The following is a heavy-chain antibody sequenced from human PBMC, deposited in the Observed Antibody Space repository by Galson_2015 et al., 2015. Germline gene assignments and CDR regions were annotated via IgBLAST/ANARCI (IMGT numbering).Heavy chain of an antibody. D-gene: IGHD3-9*01. V-gene: IGHV3-21*01. J-gene: IGHJ4*02. Sequence: SLRLSCAASGFTFSSYSMNWVRQAPGKGLEWVSSISSSSSYIYYADSVKGRFTISRDNAKNSLYLQMNSLRAEDTAVYYCARDAYYDILTGQYEGMDYWGQGTLVTVSS. CDR3: ARDAYYDILTGQYEGMDY. CDR2: ISSSSSYI. CDR1: GFTFSSYS.